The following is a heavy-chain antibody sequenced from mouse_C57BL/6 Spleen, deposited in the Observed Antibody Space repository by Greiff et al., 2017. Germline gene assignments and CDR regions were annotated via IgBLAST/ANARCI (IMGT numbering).Heavy chain of an antibody. D-gene: IGHD3-2*02. CDR1: GYTFTSYW. Sequence: QVQLQQPGAELVMPGASVKLSCKASGYTFTSYWMHWVKQRPGQGLEWIGEIDPSYSYTNYNQKFKGKATLTVDKSSSTAYMQLSSLTSEDSAVYYCARSSRQLRPLDYWGQGTTLTVSS. CDR2: IDPSYSYT. V-gene: IGHV1-69*01. J-gene: IGHJ2*01. CDR3: ARSSRQLRPLDY.